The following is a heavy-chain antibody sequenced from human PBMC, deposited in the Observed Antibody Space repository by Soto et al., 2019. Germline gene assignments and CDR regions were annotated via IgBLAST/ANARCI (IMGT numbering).Heavy chain of an antibody. J-gene: IGHJ4*02. CDR1: GFTFSSYA. CDR3: AKIRLYDSSGYFFVGNQGYFDY. Sequence: EVQLLESGGGLVQPGGSLRLSCAATGFTFSSYAMSWVRQAPGKGMEWVSAISGRGGSTYYADSVKGRFTISRDNSKNTLYLQMNSLSAEDTAVYYCAKIRLYDSSGYFFVGNQGYFDYWGQGTLVTVSS. CDR2: ISGRGGST. D-gene: IGHD3-22*01. V-gene: IGHV3-23*01.